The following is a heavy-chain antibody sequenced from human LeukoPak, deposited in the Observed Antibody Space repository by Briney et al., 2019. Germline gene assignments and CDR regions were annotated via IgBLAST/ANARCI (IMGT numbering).Heavy chain of an antibody. D-gene: IGHD4-23*01. CDR2: IDRDGSRI. CDR1: GFTFSSYW. CDR3: VRGNDYGGPHY. V-gene: IGHV3-74*01. J-gene: IGHJ4*02. Sequence: GGSLRLSCAVSGFTFSSYWMHWVRQAPGKGLVWVSRIDRDGSRIDYADSVKGRFTISRDNGKNTLFLQMNSLRAEDAAVYYCVRGNDYGGPHYWGQGTLVTVSS.